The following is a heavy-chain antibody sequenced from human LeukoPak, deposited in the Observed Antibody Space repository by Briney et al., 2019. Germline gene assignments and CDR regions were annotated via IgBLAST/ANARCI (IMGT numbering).Heavy chain of an antibody. V-gene: IGHV3-21*01. Sequence: GGSLRLSCAASGFTFGSYSMNWVRQAPGKGLEWVSSISSSSRYIYYADSVKGRFTISRDNAKNSLYLQMNSLRVEDTAVYYCARESVDHGSSYDAFDIWGQGTMVTVSS. CDR3: ARESVDHGSSYDAFDI. CDR1: GFTFGSYS. CDR2: ISSSSRYI. D-gene: IGHD2-15*01. J-gene: IGHJ3*02.